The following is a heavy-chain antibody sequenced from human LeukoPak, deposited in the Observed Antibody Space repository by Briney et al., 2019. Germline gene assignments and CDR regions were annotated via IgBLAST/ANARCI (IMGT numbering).Heavy chain of an antibody. CDR1: GYTLSELS. D-gene: IGHD2-15*01. J-gene: IGHJ4*02. CDR2: FDPEDGET. V-gene: IGHV1-24*01. Sequence: ASVKVSCKVSGYTLSELSMHWVRQAPGKGLEWMGGFDPEDGETIYAQKFQGRVTMTTDTSTSTAYMELRSLRSDDTAVYYCARVFRGYCSGGSCYPVWGQGTLVTVSS. CDR3: ARVFRGYCSGGSCYPV.